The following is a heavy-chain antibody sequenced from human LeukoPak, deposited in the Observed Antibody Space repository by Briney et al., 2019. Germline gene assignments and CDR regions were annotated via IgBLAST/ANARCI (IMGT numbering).Heavy chain of an antibody. J-gene: IGHJ5*02. CDR2: FDSEDGET. CDR3: TRDTGTTGEVKFDP. V-gene: IGHV1-24*01. Sequence: ASVKVSCKVSGYTLTELSMHWVRQAPGKGLEWMGGFDSEDGETIYAQKFQGRVTMTEDTSTDTAYMELSSLRSEDTAVYYCTRDTGTTGEVKFDPWGQGTLVTVSS. D-gene: IGHD4-17*01. CDR1: GYTLTELS.